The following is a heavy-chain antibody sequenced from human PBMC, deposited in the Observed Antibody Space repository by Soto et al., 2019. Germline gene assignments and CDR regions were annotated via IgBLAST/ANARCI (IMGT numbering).Heavy chain of an antibody. CDR1: GGSISSSHW. CDR2: IYHSGGT. V-gene: IGHV4-4*02. J-gene: IGHJ4*02. Sequence: QVQLQESGPGLVKPSGTLSLTCAVSGGSISSSHWWSWVRQPPGKGLEWIAEIYHSGGTNYNPSLKSRLTISIGTAKNQFSRKVTSVTAADTAVYYCARDAPNTGPFDSWGQGTLVTVSS. D-gene: IGHD7-27*01. CDR3: ARDAPNTGPFDS.